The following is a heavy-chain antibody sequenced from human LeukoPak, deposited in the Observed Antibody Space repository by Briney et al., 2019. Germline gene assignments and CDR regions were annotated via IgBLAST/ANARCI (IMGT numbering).Heavy chain of an antibody. CDR3: ARHYRLTYGMDV. Sequence: GESLKISCQGFGYSFTNHWIGWVRQMSGKGLEWMGIIYPGASDTRYSPSFQGQVTISADKSISTAYLHWSSLKASDTAMYYCARHYRLTYGMDVWGQGTTVTVSS. D-gene: IGHD1-14*01. CDR2: IYPGASDT. CDR1: GYSFTNHW. V-gene: IGHV5-51*01. J-gene: IGHJ6*02.